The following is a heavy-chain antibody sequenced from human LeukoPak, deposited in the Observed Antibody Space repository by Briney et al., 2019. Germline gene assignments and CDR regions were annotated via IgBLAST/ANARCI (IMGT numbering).Heavy chain of an antibody. J-gene: IGHJ6*02. CDR3: ARERVEGTGAGSYYHFGMDV. V-gene: IGHV4-39*02. Sequence: SETLSLTCTVSGGSISRSGYYWAWIRQPPGKGLEWISSSDYTGSKTYNPSLQSRVTVSVDTSKNQFFLKLTSVTAADTAVYYCARERVEGTGAGSYYHFGMDVWGQGTTVTVSS. CDR1: GGSISRSGYY. CDR2: SDYTGSK. D-gene: IGHD3-10*01.